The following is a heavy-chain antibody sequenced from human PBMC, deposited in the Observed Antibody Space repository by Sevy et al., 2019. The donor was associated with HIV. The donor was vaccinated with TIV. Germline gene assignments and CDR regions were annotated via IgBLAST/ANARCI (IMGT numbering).Heavy chain of an antibody. D-gene: IGHD2-15*01. V-gene: IGHV3-30*02. CDR3: AKDPRPGYCSGGSCYKTVDY. CDR2: IRYDGSNK. Sequence: GGSLRLSCAASGFTFSSYGMHWVRQAPGKGLEWVAFIRYDGSNKYYADSVKGRFTISRDNSKNTRYLQMNSLRAEDTAVYYCAKDPRPGYCSGGSCYKTVDYWGQGTLVTVSS. J-gene: IGHJ4*02. CDR1: GFTFSSYG.